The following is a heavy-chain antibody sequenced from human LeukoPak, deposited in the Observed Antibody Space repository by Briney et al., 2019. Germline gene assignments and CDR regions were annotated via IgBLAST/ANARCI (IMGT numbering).Heavy chain of an antibody. J-gene: IGHJ4*02. D-gene: IGHD6-13*01. V-gene: IGHV1-69*13. CDR1: GGTFGSYA. CDR3: TRNIAPGGKGYYFDY. Sequence: ASVKVSCKASGGTFGSYAISWVRQAPGQGLEWMGGIIPIFGTANYAQKFQGRVTITADESTSTAYMELSSLRSEDTAVYYCTRNIAPGGKGYYFDYWGQGTLVTVSS. CDR2: IIPIFGTA.